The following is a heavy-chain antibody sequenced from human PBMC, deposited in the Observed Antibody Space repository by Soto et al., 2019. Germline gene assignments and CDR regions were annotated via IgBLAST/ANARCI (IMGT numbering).Heavy chain of an antibody. CDR2: IFSSGST. D-gene: IGHD5-12*01. V-gene: IGHV4-4*07. CDR1: GGSINTFY. CDR3: AREGSYSAYNFAHGIQLWSFDF. J-gene: IGHJ4*02. Sequence: SETLSLTCTVSGGSINTFYLSWVRQPAGKGLEWIGRIFSSGSTSFNPSLESRVAMSVDTSKNHFSLNLSSVTAADMAVYYCAREGSYSAYNFAHGIQLWSFDFWGQGALVTVSS.